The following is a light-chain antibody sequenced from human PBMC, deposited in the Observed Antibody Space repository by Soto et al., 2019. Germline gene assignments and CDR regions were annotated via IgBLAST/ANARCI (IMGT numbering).Light chain of an antibody. Sequence: DIEMTQSPSSLSASVGDRITITCRASQNINNYVNWYQQKPGKVPPFLIYAASSLRTGVPSRFSGSGSGTDFTLTITNVQPDDSATYYCQQSFSAPLTCGPGTKVNL. V-gene: IGKV1-39*01. J-gene: IGKJ3*01. CDR2: AAS. CDR3: QQSFSAPLT. CDR1: QNINNY.